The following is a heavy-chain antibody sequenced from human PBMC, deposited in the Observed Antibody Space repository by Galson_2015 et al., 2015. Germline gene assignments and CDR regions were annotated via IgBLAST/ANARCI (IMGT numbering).Heavy chain of an antibody. CDR2: IYPGDSDT. CDR3: ARQRIQLWFPYYYYGMDV. CDR1: GYSFTSYW. V-gene: IGHV5-51*01. J-gene: IGHJ6*02. Sequence: QSGAEVKKPGESLKISCKGSGYSFTSYWIGWVRQMPGKGLEWMGIIYPGDSDTRYSPSFQGQVTISADKSISTAYLQWSSLKASDTAMYYCARQRIQLWFPYYYYGMDVWGQGTTVTVSS. D-gene: IGHD5-18*01.